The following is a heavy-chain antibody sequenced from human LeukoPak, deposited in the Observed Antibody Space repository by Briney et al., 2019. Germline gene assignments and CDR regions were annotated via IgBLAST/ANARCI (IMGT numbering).Heavy chain of an antibody. D-gene: IGHD1-14*01. CDR1: GFTFSSYA. V-gene: IGHV3-23*01. CDR2: ISGSDGTT. Sequence: GGSLRLSCAASGFTFSSYAMNWVRQAPGKGLEWVSAISGSDGTTYYADSVRGRFTISRDNSKNTLYLQMNSLRAEDTAVYYCARTSADFDYWGQGTLVTVSS. J-gene: IGHJ4*02. CDR3: ARTSADFDY.